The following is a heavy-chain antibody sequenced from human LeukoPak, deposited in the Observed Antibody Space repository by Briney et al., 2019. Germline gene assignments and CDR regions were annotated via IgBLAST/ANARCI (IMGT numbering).Heavy chain of an antibody. CDR1: GFTFDDYA. Sequence: GGSLRLSCAASGFTFDDYAMHWVRQAPGKGLEWVSGISWNSGGIGYADSVKGRFTISRDNAKNSLYLQMNSLRAEDTALYYCARRRGFVAVAGTEPFDYWGQGTLVTVSS. CDR2: ISWNSGGI. V-gene: IGHV3-9*01. J-gene: IGHJ4*02. D-gene: IGHD6-19*01. CDR3: ARRRGFVAVAGTEPFDY.